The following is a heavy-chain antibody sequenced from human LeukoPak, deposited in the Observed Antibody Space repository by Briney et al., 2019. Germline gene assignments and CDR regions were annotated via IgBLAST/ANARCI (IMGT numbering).Heavy chain of an antibody. CDR3: ARDLGWSHYFDY. D-gene: IGHD1-26*01. CDR1: GFTFSSYS. Sequence: GGSLRLSCAASGFTFSSYSMNWVRQAPGKGLEWVSYISSGSGTTYYADSVKGRFTISRDNARTSLYLQMNSLRDEDTAVYYCARDLGWSHYFDYWGQGTLVTVSS. J-gene: IGHJ4*02. V-gene: IGHV3-48*02. CDR2: ISSGSGTT.